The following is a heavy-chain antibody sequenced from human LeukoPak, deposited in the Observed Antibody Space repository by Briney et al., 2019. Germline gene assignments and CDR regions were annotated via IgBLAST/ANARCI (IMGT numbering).Heavy chain of an antibody. CDR3: AKGSAVADLYFDY. V-gene: IGHV3-23*01. J-gene: IGHJ4*02. D-gene: IGHD6-19*01. Sequence: GGSLRLSCAASGFTFSTYAMSWVRQAPGKGLEWVSTITGSGDSTYYADSVEGRFTISRDNSKNSLYLQMNSLRAEDTAVYYCAKGSAVADLYFDYWGQGTLVTVSS. CDR2: ITGSGDST. CDR1: GFTFSTYA.